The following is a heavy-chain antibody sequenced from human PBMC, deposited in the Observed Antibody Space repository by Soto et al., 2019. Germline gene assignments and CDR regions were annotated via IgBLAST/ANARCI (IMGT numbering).Heavy chain of an antibody. D-gene: IGHD2-15*01. V-gene: IGHV3-30-3*01. J-gene: IGHJ6*02. Sequence: QVQLVESGGGVVQPGRSLRLSCAASGFTFSSYVMHWVRQVPVKGLEWVAVISYDGNNKYYADSVKGRFTISRDNSKNTLYLQMNSLRAEDTAVYYCARAGCDGGRCYTLVGLRYGMDVWGQGTTVTVSS. CDR2: ISYDGNNK. CDR3: ARAGCDGGRCYTLVGLRYGMDV. CDR1: GFTFSSYV.